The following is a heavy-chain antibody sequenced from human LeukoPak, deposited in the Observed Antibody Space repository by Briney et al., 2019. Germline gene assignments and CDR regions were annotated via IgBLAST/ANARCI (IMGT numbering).Heavy chain of an antibody. D-gene: IGHD2-2*01. V-gene: IGHV3-48*03. Sequence: PGGSLRLSCAASGFXFSNYKINWVRQAPGKGLEWVSYISSSGSIIYYSDSVKGRFTISRDNAKNSLYLQMNSLRAEDTAVYYCARRKVVSAYYYGMDVWGQGITVTVSS. CDR3: ARRKVVSAYYYGMDV. CDR2: ISSSGSII. J-gene: IGHJ6*02. CDR1: GFXFSNYK.